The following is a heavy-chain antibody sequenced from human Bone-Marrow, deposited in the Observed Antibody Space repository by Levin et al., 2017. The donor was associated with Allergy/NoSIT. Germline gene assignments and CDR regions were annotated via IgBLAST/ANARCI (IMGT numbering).Heavy chain of an antibody. CDR2: INPSGGST. CDR1: GYTFTSYY. V-gene: IGHV1-46*01. CDR3: TRDRIAVAATGGDY. Sequence: ASVKVSCKASGYTFTSYYMHWVRQAPGQGLEWMGIINPSGGSTTYAQKFQGRVTMTRDTSTSTVYMELRSLRSEDTAVYYCTRDRIAVAATGGDYWGQGTLVTVSS. D-gene: IGHD6-19*01. J-gene: IGHJ4*02.